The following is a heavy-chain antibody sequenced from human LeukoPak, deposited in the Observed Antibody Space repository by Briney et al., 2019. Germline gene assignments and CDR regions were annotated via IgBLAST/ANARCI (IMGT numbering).Heavy chain of an antibody. D-gene: IGHD4-17*01. Sequence: LTRQHTGKGLEWIGYISYIGSTNYNPSLKSRVTISIDTSKNQFSLKLSSVTAADTAVYYCARDLVTVTKGFDIWGQGTMVSVSS. CDR2: ISYIGST. J-gene: IGHJ3*02. CDR3: ARDLVTVTKGFDI. V-gene: IGHV4-61*10.